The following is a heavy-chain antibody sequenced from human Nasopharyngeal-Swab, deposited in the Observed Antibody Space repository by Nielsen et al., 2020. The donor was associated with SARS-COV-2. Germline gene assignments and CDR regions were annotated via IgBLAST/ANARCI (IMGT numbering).Heavy chain of an antibody. CDR1: GYSFTTSW. V-gene: IGHV5-51*01. CDR3: ARGADGYSSYFDF. J-gene: IGHJ4*02. D-gene: IGHD5-24*01. Sequence: GESLKISCKGSGYSFTTSWIGWVRQMPGKGLEWKGIIDPTDSDTRYSPSFQGQVTISADKSITTAYLQWSSLKASDTAMYYCARGADGYSSYFDFWGQGTLVTVSS. CDR2: IDPTDSDT.